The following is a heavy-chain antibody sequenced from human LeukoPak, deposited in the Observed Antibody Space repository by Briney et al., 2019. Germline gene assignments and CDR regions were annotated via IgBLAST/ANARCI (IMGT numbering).Heavy chain of an antibody. Sequence: GGSLRLSCAASGFTFSNAWMNWDRQAPGKGLEWVGRIKSKTDGGTTDYAAPVKGRFTISRDDSKNTLYLQMNSLKTEDTAVYYCTTDDGIAVAPYYFDYWGQGTLVTVSS. CDR3: TTDDGIAVAPYYFDY. CDR1: GFTFSNAW. D-gene: IGHD6-19*01. V-gene: IGHV3-15*07. J-gene: IGHJ4*02. CDR2: IKSKTDGGTT.